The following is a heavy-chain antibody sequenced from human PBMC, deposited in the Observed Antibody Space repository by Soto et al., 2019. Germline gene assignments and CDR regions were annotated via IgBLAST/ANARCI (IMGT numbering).Heavy chain of an antibody. CDR2: FDPEDGET. D-gene: IGHD3-9*01. CDR3: ATYDILTGYYTFDY. CDR1: GYTLTELS. J-gene: IGHJ4*02. Sequence: AASVKVSCKVSGYTLTELSMHWVRQAPGKGLEGMGGFDPEDGETIYAQKFQGRVTMTEDTSTDTAYMELSSLRSEDTAVYYCATYDILTGYYTFDYWGQGTLVTVSS. V-gene: IGHV1-24*01.